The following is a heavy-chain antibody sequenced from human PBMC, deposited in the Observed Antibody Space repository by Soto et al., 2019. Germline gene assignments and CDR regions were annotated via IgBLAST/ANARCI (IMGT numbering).Heavy chain of an antibody. CDR1: GFSLSSSGVG. Sequence: QITLKESGPTLVNPTQTRTLTCTFSGFSLSSSGVGVGWIRQPPGKVLEWLALVYWNDDKRYSQSLKSRLTISKYTSKNEVVVTMTKMDPVDTAPYYCARGTLGMYRDWGQGTLVTVSS. J-gene: IGHJ1*01. V-gene: IGHV2-5*01. CDR2: VYWNDDK. D-gene: IGHD3-16*01. CDR3: ARGTLGMYRD.